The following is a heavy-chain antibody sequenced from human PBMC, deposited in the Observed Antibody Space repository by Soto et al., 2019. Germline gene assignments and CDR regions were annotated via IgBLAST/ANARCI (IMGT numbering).Heavy chain of an antibody. V-gene: IGHV3-48*02. CDR2: ISSSSSTI. CDR1: GFTFSSYS. CDR3: EWGAGQFSWMVGLDY. D-gene: IGHD6-19*01. Sequence: EVQLVESGGGLVQPGGSLRLSCAASGFTFSSYSMNWVRQAPGKGLEWVSYISSSSSTIYYADSVKGRFTISRDNAKNSLYRPMDRLVEAGAAVYCCEWGAGQFSWMVGLDYGCQGSLVNVSS. J-gene: IGHJ4*02.